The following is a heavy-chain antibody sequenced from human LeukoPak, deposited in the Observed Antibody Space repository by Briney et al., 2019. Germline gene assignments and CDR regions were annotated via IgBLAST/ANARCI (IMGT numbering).Heavy chain of an antibody. CDR2: INPNSGGT. J-gene: IGHJ5*02. CDR3: AREVRTTGRAFDP. V-gene: IGHV1-2*02. CDR1: GYTFTGYY. D-gene: IGHD1-1*01. Sequence: GASVKVSCKASGYTFTGYYMHRVRQAPGQGLEWMGWINPNSGGTNYAQKFQGRVTMTRDTSISTAYMELSRLRSDDTAVYYCAREVRTTGRAFDPWGQGTLVTVSS.